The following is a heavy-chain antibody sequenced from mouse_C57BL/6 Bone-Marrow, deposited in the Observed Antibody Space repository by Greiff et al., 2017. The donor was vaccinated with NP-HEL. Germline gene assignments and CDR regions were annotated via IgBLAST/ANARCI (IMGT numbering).Heavy chain of an antibody. J-gene: IGHJ4*01. CDR1: GFTFNTYA. CDR2: IRSKSSNYAS. CDR3: VRDEGNCYAMDY. V-gene: IGHV10-3*01. D-gene: IGHD4-1*02. Sequence: EVKVEESGGGLVQPKGSLKLSCAASGFTFNTYAMHWVRQAPGQGLEWVARIRSKSSNYASYYAVSVKDRFTISRDDSQSMLYLQMNNLKTEDTAMYYCVRDEGNCYAMDYWGQGTSVTVSS.